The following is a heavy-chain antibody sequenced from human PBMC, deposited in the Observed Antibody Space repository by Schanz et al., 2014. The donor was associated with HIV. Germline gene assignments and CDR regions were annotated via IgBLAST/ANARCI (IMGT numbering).Heavy chain of an antibody. CDR3: GRGTRYERDYVGPRSDGMDV. V-gene: IGHV4-34*01. CDR1: GGSLSGYD. D-gene: IGHD4-17*01. Sequence: QVQLQQWGAGLLNSSETLSLTCAVYGGSLSGYDWNWIRQSPGKGLEWIGEINHSGNTYKKPSLKSRVTISVDTSKTQFSLNRPSVTAADTAVYFCGRGTRYERDYVGPRSDGMDVWGQGTTVIVSS. CDR2: INHSGNT. J-gene: IGHJ6*02.